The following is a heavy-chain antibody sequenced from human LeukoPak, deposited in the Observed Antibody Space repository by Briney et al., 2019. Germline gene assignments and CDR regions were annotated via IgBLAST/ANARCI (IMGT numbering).Heavy chain of an antibody. J-gene: IGHJ4*02. CDR1: GGTFSSYA. V-gene: IGHV1-69*13. D-gene: IGHD3-3*01. Sequence: GASVKVSCKASGGTFSSYAISWVRQAPGQGLEWMGGIIPIFGTANYAQKFQGRVTNTADESTSTAYMELRSLRSDDTAVYYCAREAGHSYYDFWSGYSPFDYWGQGTLVTVSS. CDR3: AREAGHSYYDFWSGYSPFDY. CDR2: IIPIFGTA.